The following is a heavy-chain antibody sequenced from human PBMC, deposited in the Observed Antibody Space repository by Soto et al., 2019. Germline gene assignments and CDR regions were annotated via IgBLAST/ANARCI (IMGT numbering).Heavy chain of an antibody. CDR3: ARPNNLIRNDAFEI. Sequence: LGESLKISCKASGYTFTCYWIAWVLQIPGKGPEYMGIIYPGDSDTRYSPSFQGQVTISADKSISTAYLQWSSLKASGTAMYYWARPNNLIRNDAFEIWGQGTMVIVSS. V-gene: IGHV5-51*01. D-gene: IGHD1-20*01. J-gene: IGHJ3*02. CDR2: IYPGDSDT. CDR1: GYTFTCYW.